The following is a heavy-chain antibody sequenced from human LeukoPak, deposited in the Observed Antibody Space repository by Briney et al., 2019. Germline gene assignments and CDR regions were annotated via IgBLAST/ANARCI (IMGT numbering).Heavy chain of an antibody. D-gene: IGHD3-22*01. J-gene: IGHJ4*02. CDR2: INHSGST. V-gene: IGHV4-34*01. CDR1: GGSFSGYY. Sequence: SETLSLTCAVYGGSFSGYYWSWIRQPPGKGLEWIGEINHSGSTNYNPSLKSRVTISVDTSKNQFSLKLSSVTAADTAVYYCARGGDYYDSSGYAYFDYWGQGTLVTVSS. CDR3: ARGGDYYDSSGYAYFDY.